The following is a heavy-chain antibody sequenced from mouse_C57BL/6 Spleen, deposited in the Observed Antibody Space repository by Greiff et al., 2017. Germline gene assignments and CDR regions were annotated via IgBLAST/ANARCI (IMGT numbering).Heavy chain of an antibody. D-gene: IGHD6-1*01. V-gene: IGHV1-53*01. CDR1: GYTFTSYW. CDR2: INPSNGGT. Sequence: QVQLKQPGTELVKPGASVKLSCKASGYTFTSYWMHWVKQRPGQGLEWIGNINPSNGGTNYNEKFKSKDTLTVDKSSSTAYMQLSGLTSEDSAVYCCASERGGSALDYWGQGTSVTVSS. CDR3: ASERGGSALDY. J-gene: IGHJ4*01.